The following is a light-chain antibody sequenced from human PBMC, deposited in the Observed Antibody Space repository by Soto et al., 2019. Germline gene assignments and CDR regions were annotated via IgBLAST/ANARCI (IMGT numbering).Light chain of an antibody. Sequence: DIQMTQSPSSLSASVGDRVTITCQASQDISIYLNWYQQKPGKAPKLLIYDASNLETGVPSRFSGSGSGTDFTFIISRLQPEDIAVYYCQQYQKHHPFTFRQGTKLEIK. CDR2: DAS. CDR3: QQYQKHHPFT. CDR1: QDISIY. J-gene: IGKJ2*01. V-gene: IGKV1-33*01.